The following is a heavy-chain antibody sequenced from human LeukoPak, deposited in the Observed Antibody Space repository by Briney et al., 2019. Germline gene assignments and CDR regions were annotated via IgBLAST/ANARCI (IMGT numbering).Heavy chain of an antibody. D-gene: IGHD2-15*01. CDR1: GYSISSGYY. V-gene: IGHV4-38-2*02. Sequence: SETLSLTCTVSGYSISSGYYWGWIRQPPGKGLEWIGNIYPTGSTYYNPSLKSRVTISVDTSKNQFSLKLSSVTAADTAVYYCARSVEGYCRGGSCYYYSYHMDVWGKGTTVTVSS. CDR2: IYPTGST. J-gene: IGHJ6*03. CDR3: ARSVEGYCRGGSCYYYSYHMDV.